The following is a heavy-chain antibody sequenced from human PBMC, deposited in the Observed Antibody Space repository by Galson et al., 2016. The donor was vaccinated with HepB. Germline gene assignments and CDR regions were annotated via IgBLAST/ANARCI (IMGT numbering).Heavy chain of an antibody. CDR1: GFTFSSYW. Sequence: SLRLSCAASGFTFSSYWMHWVRQAPGKGLVSVSRINNDGSSINYEDSVKGRFTSSRDNAKNTLFLQMNSLRAEDTAVYYCARDLVEFCSGSSCQRGGMDVWGQGTTVTVSS. V-gene: IGHV3-74*01. D-gene: IGHD2-15*01. CDR2: INNDGSSI. J-gene: IGHJ6*02. CDR3: ARDLVEFCSGSSCQRGGMDV.